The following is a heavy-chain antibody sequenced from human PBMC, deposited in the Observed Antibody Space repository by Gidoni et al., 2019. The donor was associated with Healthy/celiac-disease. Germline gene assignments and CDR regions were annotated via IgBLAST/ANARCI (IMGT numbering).Heavy chain of an antibody. V-gene: IGHV3-43*01. CDR3: AKDRGDQAGAFDY. J-gene: IGHJ4*02. CDR1: GFTFDDYT. D-gene: IGHD3-16*01. Sequence: EVQLVESGGVVVQPGGSLRLYCAASGFTFDDYTMDWVRQAPGKGLEWVSLISWDGGSTYYADSVKGRFTISRDNSKNSLYLQMNSLRTEDTALYYCAKDRGDQAGAFDYWGQGTLVTVSS. CDR2: ISWDGGST.